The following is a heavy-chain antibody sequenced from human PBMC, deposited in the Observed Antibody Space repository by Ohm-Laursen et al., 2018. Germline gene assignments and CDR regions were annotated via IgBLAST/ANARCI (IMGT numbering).Heavy chain of an antibody. Sequence: SLRLSCTASGFIFSNFAMNWVRQAPGKGLEWVAAISGNGVSTYYADSVKGRFTISRDNSKSTLYLQMSNLGAEDTALYYCAHYGGHDYWGQGTLVTVSS. D-gene: IGHD4-23*01. V-gene: IGHV3-23*01. CDR2: ISGNGVST. CDR3: AHYGGHDY. J-gene: IGHJ4*02. CDR1: GFIFSNFA.